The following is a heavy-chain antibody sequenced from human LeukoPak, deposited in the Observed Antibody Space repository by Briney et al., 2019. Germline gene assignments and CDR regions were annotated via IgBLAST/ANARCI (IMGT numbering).Heavy chain of an antibody. CDR3: ARGDEYHYYYYYMDV. CDR1: GFSFSSYG. V-gene: IGHV3-30*02. D-gene: IGHD2-2*02. Sequence: PGGSLRLSCAASGFSFSSYGMHWVRQAPGKGLEWVAFIRYDGSNKYYADSVKGRFTISRDNSKNTLYLQMNSLRADDTAVYYCARGDEYHYYYYYMDVWGKGTTVTVSS. J-gene: IGHJ6*03. CDR2: IRYDGSNK.